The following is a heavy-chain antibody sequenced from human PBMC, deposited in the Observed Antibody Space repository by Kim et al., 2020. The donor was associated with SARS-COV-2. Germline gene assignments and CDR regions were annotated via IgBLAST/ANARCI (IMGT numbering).Heavy chain of an antibody. CDR3: ARTSPCSGGSCYLGYFDY. V-gene: IGHV4-39*01. CDR1: GGSISSSSYY. D-gene: IGHD2-15*01. J-gene: IGHJ4*02. Sequence: SETLSLTCTVSGGSISSSSYYWGWIRQPPGKGLEWIGSIYYSGSTYYNPSLKSRVTISVDTSKNQFSLKLSSVTAADTAVYYYARTSPCSGGSCYLGYFDYWGQGTLVTVSS. CDR2: IYYSGST.